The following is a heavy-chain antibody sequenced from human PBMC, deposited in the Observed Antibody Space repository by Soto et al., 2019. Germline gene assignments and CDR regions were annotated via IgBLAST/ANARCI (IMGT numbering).Heavy chain of an antibody. D-gene: IGHD4-4*01. CDR1: GSTFTNYW. Sequence: GESLKISCKASGSTFTNYWITWVRQMPGKGLEWMGRVNPSDSYTNYSPSFQGHVTISVDKSINTAYLRWSSLKASDSAKYYCARPGGGPIEVTTFNGMDVWGQGTTVTVSS. CDR2: VNPSDSYT. V-gene: IGHV5-10-1*01. J-gene: IGHJ6*02. CDR3: ARPGGGPIEVTTFNGMDV.